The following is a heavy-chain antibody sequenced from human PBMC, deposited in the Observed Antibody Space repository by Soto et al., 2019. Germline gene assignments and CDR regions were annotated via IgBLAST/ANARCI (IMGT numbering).Heavy chain of an antibody. CDR2: IYYSGST. Sequence: SETLSLTCTVSGGSISSYYWSWIRQPPGKGLEWIGYIYYSGSTNYNPSLKSRVTISVDTSKNQFSLKLSSVTAADTAVYYCARGRFGPPPSNWFYPWGQGTLVTVSS. D-gene: IGHD3-10*01. CDR1: GGSISSYY. CDR3: ARGRFGPPPSNWFYP. V-gene: IGHV4-59*01. J-gene: IGHJ5*02.